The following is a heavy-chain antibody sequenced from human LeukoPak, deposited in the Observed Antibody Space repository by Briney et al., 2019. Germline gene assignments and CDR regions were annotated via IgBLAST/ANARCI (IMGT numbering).Heavy chain of an antibody. CDR2: INWNAGNT. Sequence: PGGSLRLSCAASGFTFDDYGMSWVRQAPGKGLEWVSGINWNAGNTDYADSVKGRFTISRDNAKNSLYLQMNSLRAEDTAFYYCARGYYYDSSGYFQYYFDYWGQGTLVTVSS. J-gene: IGHJ4*02. CDR3: ARGYYYDSSGYFQYYFDY. D-gene: IGHD3-22*01. CDR1: GFTFDDYG. V-gene: IGHV3-20*04.